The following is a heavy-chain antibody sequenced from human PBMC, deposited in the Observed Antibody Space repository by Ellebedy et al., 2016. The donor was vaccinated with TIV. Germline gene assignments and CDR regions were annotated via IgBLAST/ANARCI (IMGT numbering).Heavy chain of an antibody. CDR1: GGTFSSYA. CDR2: IIPIFGTA. V-gene: IGHV1-69*13. D-gene: IGHD4-23*01. CDR3: ARGGDANYGGNSSPRWTHYYYYGMDV. J-gene: IGHJ6*02. Sequence: AASVKVSCKASGGTFSSYAISWVRQAPGQGLEWMGGIIPIFGTANYAQKFQGRVTITADESTSTAYMELSSLRSEDTAVYYCARGGDANYGGNSSPRWTHYYYYGMDVWGQGTTVTVSS.